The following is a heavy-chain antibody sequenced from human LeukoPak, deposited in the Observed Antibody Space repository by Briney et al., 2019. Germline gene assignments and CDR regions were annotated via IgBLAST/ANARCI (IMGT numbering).Heavy chain of an antibody. J-gene: IGHJ3*02. V-gene: IGHV3-30*02. Sequence: PGGSLRLSCAASGFTFNSYAMHWVRQAPGKGLEWVAFIRYDGSHEYYADSVKGRFTISRDSSKNTLYLQMNSLRAEDTAVYYCARDRDYDFWSENDAFDIWGQGTMVTVSS. CDR3: ARDRDYDFWSENDAFDI. CDR2: IRYDGSHE. D-gene: IGHD3-3*01. CDR1: GFTFNSYA.